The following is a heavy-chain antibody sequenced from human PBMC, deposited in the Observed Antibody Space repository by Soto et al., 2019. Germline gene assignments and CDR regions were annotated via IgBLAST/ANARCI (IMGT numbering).Heavy chain of an antibody. CDR2: ITGGGGGA. Sequence: EVQVLESGGGLVQPGGSLRLSCTASGFIFPNYAMMWVRQAPGKGLEWVSAITGGGGGAQYADSVRGRLIISRDNSKNTLYLEMSSVRAEDTAIYYCARDPNGDYIGAFDFWGQGISVTVSS. D-gene: IGHD4-17*01. CDR3: ARDPNGDYIGAFDF. CDR1: GFIFPNYA. V-gene: IGHV3-23*01. J-gene: IGHJ3*01.